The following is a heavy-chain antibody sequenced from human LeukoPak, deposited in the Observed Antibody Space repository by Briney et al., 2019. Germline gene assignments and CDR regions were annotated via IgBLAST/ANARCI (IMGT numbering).Heavy chain of an antibody. J-gene: IGHJ4*02. CDR2: ITNSGGAT. D-gene: IGHD3-16*01. V-gene: IGHV3-23*01. Sequence: GGSLRLSLAASGFTFSSCAMDWVRQAPGKGLEWVSTITNSGGATYYADSVKGRFTVSRDNSQNTLYLQMNSLRADDTAIYYCAKWGHNGYTLLDCWREATLVTVSS. CDR3: AKWGHNGYTLLDC. CDR1: GFTFSSCA.